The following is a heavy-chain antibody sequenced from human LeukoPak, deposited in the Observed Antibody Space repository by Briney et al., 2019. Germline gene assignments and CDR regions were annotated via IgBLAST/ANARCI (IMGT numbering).Heavy chain of an antibody. CDR1: GFTFNNYG. J-gene: IGHJ6*04. V-gene: IGHV1-18*04. CDR3: ARSSWQSGYYFGMDV. CDR2: ISANSGKT. D-gene: IGHD3-3*01. Sequence: ASVKVSCKTFGFTFNNYGFNWVRQAPGQGPEWMGWISANSGKTNYAKKLQGRLTIVTDISTRTVFMELTSLTSDDTAVYYCARSSWQSGYYFGMDVWGKGTTVSVSS.